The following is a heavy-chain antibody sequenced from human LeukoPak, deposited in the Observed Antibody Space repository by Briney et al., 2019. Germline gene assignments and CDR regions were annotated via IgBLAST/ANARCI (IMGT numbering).Heavy chain of an antibody. CDR3: ARDSGYSYGYKD. D-gene: IGHD5-18*01. CDR1: GGSISSGGYS. Sequence: PSETLSLTCAVSGGSISSGGYSWSWIRQPPGTGLEWIGYIYCSGSTYYNPSLKSLVTISVDTSKNQFSLKLSSVTAADTAVYYCARDSGYSYGYKDWGQGTLVSVSS. CDR2: IYCSGST. V-gene: IGHV4-30-4*07. J-gene: IGHJ4*02.